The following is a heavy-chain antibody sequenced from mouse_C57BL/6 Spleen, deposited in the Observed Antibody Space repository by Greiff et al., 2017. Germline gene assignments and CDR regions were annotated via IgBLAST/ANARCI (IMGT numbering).Heavy chain of an antibody. J-gene: IGHJ4*01. Sequence: EVQLQQSGPELVKPGASVKISCKASGYSFTGYYMNWVKQSPEKSLEWIGEINPSTGGTTYNQKFKAKATLTVDKSSSTAYMQLKSLTSEDSAVYYCAYDYDGYYYAMDYWGQGTSVTVSS. D-gene: IGHD2-4*01. V-gene: IGHV1-42*01. CDR2: INPSTGGT. CDR3: AYDYDGYYYAMDY. CDR1: GYSFTGYY.